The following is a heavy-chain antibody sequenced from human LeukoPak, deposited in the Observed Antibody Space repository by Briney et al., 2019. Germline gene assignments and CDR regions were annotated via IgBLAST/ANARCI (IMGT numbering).Heavy chain of an antibody. CDR3: ARSMVRGVIYNWFDP. CDR2: ISAYNGNT. D-gene: IGHD3-10*01. V-gene: IGHV1-18*04. Sequence: GASVKVSCTASGYTFTSYGISWVRQAPGQGLEWMGWISAYNGNTNYAQTLQGRVTMTTDTSTSTAYMELRSLRSDDTAVYYCARSMVRGVIYNWFDPWGQGTLVTVSS. J-gene: IGHJ5*02. CDR1: GYTFTSYG.